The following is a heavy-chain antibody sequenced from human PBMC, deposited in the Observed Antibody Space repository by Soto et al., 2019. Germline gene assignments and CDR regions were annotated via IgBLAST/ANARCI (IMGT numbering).Heavy chain of an antibody. D-gene: IGHD6-6*01. J-gene: IGHJ2*01. CDR2: IIPILGIA. CDR1: GGTFSSYP. CDR3: ARASRPHDWYFDL. V-gene: IGHV1-69*04. Sequence: ASVKVSCKASGGTFSSYPISWVRQAPGQGLEWMGRIIPILGIANYAQKFQGRVTITADKSTSTAYMELSSLRSEDTAVYYCARASRPHDWYFDLWGRGTLVTVSS.